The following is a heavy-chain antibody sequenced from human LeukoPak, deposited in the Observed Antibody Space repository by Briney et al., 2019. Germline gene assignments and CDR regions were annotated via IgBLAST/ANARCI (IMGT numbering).Heavy chain of an antibody. CDR1: GFTFSSYA. Sequence: PGGSLRLSCTASGFTFSSYAMRWVRQAPGRGLEWVSAISGSGISTYYADSVKGRFTVSRDNSKDTLFLQMNSLRAEDTAVYYCALCPPQEDAFDIWGQGTMVTVSS. J-gene: IGHJ3*02. CDR3: ALCPPQEDAFDI. V-gene: IGHV3-23*01. CDR2: ISGSGIST.